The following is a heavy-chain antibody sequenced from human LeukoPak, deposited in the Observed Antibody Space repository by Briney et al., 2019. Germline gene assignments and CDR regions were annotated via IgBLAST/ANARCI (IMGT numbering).Heavy chain of an antibody. Sequence: GGSLRLSCAASGFTFSSYEMNWVRQAPGKGLEWVSYISSSGSTIYYADSVKGRFTISRDNAKNSLYLQMNSLRAEDTAVYYCARYYGGNSACDYWGQGTLVTVSS. J-gene: IGHJ4*02. CDR3: ARYYGGNSACDY. D-gene: IGHD4-23*01. CDR1: GFTFSSYE. CDR2: ISSSGSTI. V-gene: IGHV3-48*03.